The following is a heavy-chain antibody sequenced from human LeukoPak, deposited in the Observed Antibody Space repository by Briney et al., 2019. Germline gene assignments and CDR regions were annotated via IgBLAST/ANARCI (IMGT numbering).Heavy chain of an antibody. CDR1: GFTVSSNY. J-gene: IGHJ3*02. D-gene: IGHD1-26*01. CDR3: ARDVGIVGADDAFDI. CDR2: IYSGGST. V-gene: IGHV3-53*01. Sequence: HPGGSPRLSCAASGFTVSSNYMSWVRQAPGKGLEWVSVIYSGGSTYYAGSVKGRFTISRDNSKNTLYLQMNSLRAEDTAVYYCARDVGIVGADDAFDIWGQGTMVTVSS.